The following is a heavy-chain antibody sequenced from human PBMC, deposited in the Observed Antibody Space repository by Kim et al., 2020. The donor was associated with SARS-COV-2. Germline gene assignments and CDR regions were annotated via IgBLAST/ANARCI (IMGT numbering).Heavy chain of an antibody. J-gene: IGHJ4*02. CDR1: GFTFSSYA. D-gene: IGHD1-26*01. Sequence: GGSLRLSCAASGFTFSSYAMSWVRQAPGKGLEWVSAISGSGGSTYYADSVKGRFTISRDNSKNTLYLQMNSLRAEDTAVYYCAKGADSGSYSRPPYYFDYWGQGTLVTVSS. CDR2: ISGSGGST. CDR3: AKGADSGSYSRPPYYFDY. V-gene: IGHV3-23*01.